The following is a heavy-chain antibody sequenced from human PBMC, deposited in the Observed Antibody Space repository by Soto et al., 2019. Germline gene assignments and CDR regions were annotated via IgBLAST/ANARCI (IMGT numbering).Heavy chain of an antibody. J-gene: IGHJ3*02. V-gene: IGHV1-46*03. D-gene: IGHD6-19*01. CDR1: GYTFTSYY. CDR2: INPSGGST. CDR3: ARGTQYSSGWYGGPPPI. Sequence: GASLKVSCKASGYTFTSYYMHWVRQAPGQGLEWMGIINPSGGSTSYAQKFQGRVTMTRDTSTSTVYMELSSLRSEDTAVYYCARGTQYSSGWYGGPPPIWGQGTMVTVSS.